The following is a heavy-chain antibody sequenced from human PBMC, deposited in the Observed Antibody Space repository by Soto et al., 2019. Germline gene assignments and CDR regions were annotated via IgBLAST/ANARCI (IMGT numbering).Heavy chain of an antibody. CDR3: AKVMRPYCSSTSCGMDV. CDR1: GFTFSNYA. Sequence: PGGSLRLSCAASGFTFSNYALTWVRQAPGKGLEWVSAITGSGGSTYYADSVKGRFTPSRDNSKDTLYLQMNSQRAEDTAVYYCAKVMRPYCSSTSCGMDVWGQGATVTVSS. J-gene: IGHJ6*02. CDR2: ITGSGGST. D-gene: IGHD2-2*01. V-gene: IGHV3-23*01.